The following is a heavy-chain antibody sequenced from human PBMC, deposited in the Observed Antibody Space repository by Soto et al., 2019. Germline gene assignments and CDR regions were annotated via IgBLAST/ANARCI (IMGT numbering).Heavy chain of an antibody. CDR3: ARDDDWFDP. CDR1: GGSVSSGSYY. J-gene: IGHJ5*02. CDR2: IYYSGST. Sequence: QVQLQESGPGLVKPSETLFLTCTVSGGSVSSGSYYWSWIRQPPGKGLEWIGYIYYSGSTNYNPSLKSRVTISVDTSKNQFSLKLSSVTAADTAVYYCARDDDWFDPWGQGTLVTVSS. V-gene: IGHV4-61*01.